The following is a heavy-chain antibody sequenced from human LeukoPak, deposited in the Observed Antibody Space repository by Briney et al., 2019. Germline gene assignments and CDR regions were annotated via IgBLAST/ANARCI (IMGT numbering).Heavy chain of an antibody. CDR1: GYTFTSYG. J-gene: IGHJ6*02. CDR3: ARDGLSTTVAGTGPYYYYYGMDV. D-gene: IGHD6-19*01. CDR2: ISAYNGNT. V-gene: IGHV1-18*01. Sequence: ASVKVSCKASGYTFTSYGISWVRQAPGQGLEWMGWISAYNGNTNYAQKLQGRVTMTTDTSTSTAYMELRSLRSDDTAVYYCARDGLSTTVAGTGPYYYYYGMDVWGQGTTVTVSS.